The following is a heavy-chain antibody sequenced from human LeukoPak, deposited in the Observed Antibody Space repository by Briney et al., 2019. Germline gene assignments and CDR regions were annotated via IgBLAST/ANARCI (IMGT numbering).Heavy chain of an antibody. Sequence: PSETLSLTCAVSGGSISSGGYSWSWIRQPPGKGLEWIGYIYYSGSTYYNPSLKSRVVILLDTSKNQFSLKLSSVTAADTAVYYCAREGSSSPFDYWGQGTLVTVSS. V-gene: IGHV4-30-4*07. CDR2: IYYSGST. D-gene: IGHD6-6*01. CDR3: AREGSSSPFDY. CDR1: GGSISSGGYS. J-gene: IGHJ4*02.